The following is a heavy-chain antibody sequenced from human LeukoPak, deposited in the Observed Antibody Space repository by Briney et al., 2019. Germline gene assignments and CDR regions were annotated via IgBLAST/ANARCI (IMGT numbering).Heavy chain of an antibody. CDR3: ARGYYSSSRFDS. CDR2: VNSDGSTT. Sequence: GGSLSLSCAASGFPSSNYWMHWVRQAPGKGLVWVSRVNSDGSTTNYADSVKGRFTISRDNAENTLYMRMNSLRPEDTAVYYCARGYYSSSRFDSWGRGTLVTVSS. J-gene: IGHJ4*02. CDR1: GFPSSNYW. D-gene: IGHD6-13*01. V-gene: IGHV3-74*01.